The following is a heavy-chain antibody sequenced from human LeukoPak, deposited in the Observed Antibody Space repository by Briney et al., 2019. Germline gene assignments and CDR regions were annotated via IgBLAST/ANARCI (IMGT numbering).Heavy chain of an antibody. J-gene: IGHJ5*02. V-gene: IGHV4-34*01. CDR2: INHSGST. Sequence: SETLSLTCTVSGGSISSYYWSWIRQPPGKGLEWIGEINHSGSTNYNPSLKSRVTISVDTSKNQFSLKLSSVTAADTAVYYCARERGVIVVVPAAIQGYNWFDPWGQGTLVTVSS. CDR1: GGSISSYY. D-gene: IGHD2-2*01. CDR3: ARERGVIVVVPAAIQGYNWFDP.